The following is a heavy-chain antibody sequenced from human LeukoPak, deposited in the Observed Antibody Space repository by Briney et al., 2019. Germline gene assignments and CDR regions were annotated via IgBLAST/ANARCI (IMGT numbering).Heavy chain of an antibody. CDR1: GGSISSHY. Sequence: PSETLSLTCTVSGGSISSHYWSWIRQPAGKGLECIGRIYTSGSTNYNPSLKSRVTMSVDTSKNQFSLKLSSVTAADTAVYYCARGQAGVVPADQSWFDPWGQGTLVTVSS. D-gene: IGHD2-2*01. CDR2: IYTSGST. V-gene: IGHV4-4*07. J-gene: IGHJ5*02. CDR3: ARGQAGVVPADQSWFDP.